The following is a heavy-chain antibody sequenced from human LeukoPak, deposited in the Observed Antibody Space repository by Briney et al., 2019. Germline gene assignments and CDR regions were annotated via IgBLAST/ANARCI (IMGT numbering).Heavy chain of an antibody. Sequence: KPSETLSLTCAVSGYSISSGYQWAWIRQPPGKTLEWIGSIFHSGSAHYNPSLKSRVTISVDTSTNHFSLRLSSVTAADTALYYCARDPRWLTPDCTSTSSYENYFDPWGQGILVTVSS. J-gene: IGHJ5*02. D-gene: IGHD2-2*01. CDR3: ARDPRWLTPDCTSTSSYENYFDP. CDR1: GYSISSGYQ. CDR2: IFHSGSA. V-gene: IGHV4-38-2*02.